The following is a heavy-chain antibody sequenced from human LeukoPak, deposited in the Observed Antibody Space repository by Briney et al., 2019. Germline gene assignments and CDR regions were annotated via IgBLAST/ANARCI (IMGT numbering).Heavy chain of an antibody. D-gene: IGHD3-9*01. J-gene: IGHJ4*02. CDR3: AHMTGFDC. V-gene: IGHV3-23*01. CDR2: ISSSGDST. Sequence: GGSLRLSCAASGFAFSSRIMSWVRQAPGEGLEWVSSISSSGDSTNYRDSVKGRFTISRDNSKNTLYLQMNSLRVEDTAAYYCAHMTGFDCWGQGSLVTVSS. CDR1: GFAFSSRI.